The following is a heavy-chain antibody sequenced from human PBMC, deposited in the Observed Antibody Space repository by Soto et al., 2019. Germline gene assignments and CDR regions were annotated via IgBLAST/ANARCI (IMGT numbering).Heavy chain of an antibody. D-gene: IGHD2-21*02. Sequence: QVQLVESGGGVVQPGRSLRLSCAASGFTFSSYAMHWVRQAPGKGLEWVAVISYDGSNKYYADSVKGRFTISRDNSKNTLYLQMNSLRAEDTAVYYCARDRLPQHIVVVTGEAFDIWGQGTMVTVSS. V-gene: IGHV3-30-3*01. J-gene: IGHJ3*02. CDR2: ISYDGSNK. CDR1: GFTFSSYA. CDR3: ARDRLPQHIVVVTGEAFDI.